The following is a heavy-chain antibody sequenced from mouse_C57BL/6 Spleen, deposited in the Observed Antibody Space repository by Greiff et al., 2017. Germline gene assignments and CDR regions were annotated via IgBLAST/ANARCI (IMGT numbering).Heavy chain of an antibody. CDR1: GYTFTDYE. CDR3: TRWSTTVVPYYFDY. J-gene: IGHJ2*01. Sequence: QVQLQQSGAELVRPGASVTLSCKASGYTFTDYEMHWVKQTPVHGLEWIGAIYPETGGTAYNQKFKGKAILTADTSSSTAYMELRSLTSEDSAVYYCTRWSTTVVPYYFDYWGQGTTLTVSS. V-gene: IGHV1-15*01. CDR2: IYPETGGT. D-gene: IGHD1-1*01.